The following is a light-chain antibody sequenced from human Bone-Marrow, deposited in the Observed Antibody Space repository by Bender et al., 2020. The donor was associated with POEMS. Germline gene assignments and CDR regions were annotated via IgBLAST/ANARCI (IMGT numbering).Light chain of an antibody. CDR1: NSNIGTKT. Sequence: QSVLTQPPSVSGTPGQRVTISCSGSNSNIGTKTVNWYQQLPGTAPKLLIYNNNRRPSGVPDRFSGSKSGTSASLAITGLQAEDEGDYYCQSYDNSLSGWVFGGGTKLTVL. CDR2: NNN. J-gene: IGLJ3*02. CDR3: QSYDNSLSGWV. V-gene: IGLV1-44*01.